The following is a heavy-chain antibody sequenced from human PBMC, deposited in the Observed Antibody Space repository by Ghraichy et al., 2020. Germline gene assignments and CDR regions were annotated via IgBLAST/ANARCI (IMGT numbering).Heavy chain of an antibody. D-gene: IGHD2-2*01. CDR2: ISGSGGST. V-gene: IGHV3-23*01. Sequence: GGSLRLSCAASGFTFSSYAMSWVRQAPGKGLEWVSAISGSGGSTYYADSVKGRFTISRDNSKNTLYLQMNSLRAEDTAVYYCAKDSPGGHQNYYYYGMDVWGQGTTVTVSS. CDR1: GFTFSSYA. J-gene: IGHJ6*02. CDR3: AKDSPGGHQNYYYYGMDV.